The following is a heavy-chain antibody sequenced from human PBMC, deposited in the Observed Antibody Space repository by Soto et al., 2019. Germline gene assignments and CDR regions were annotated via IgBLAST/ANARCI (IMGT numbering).Heavy chain of an antibody. CDR3: AKAFEFWSGYDDHYFDY. J-gene: IGHJ4*02. CDR1: GFTFSSYA. V-gene: IGHV3-23*01. Sequence: GGSLRLSCAASGFTFSSYAMSWVRQAPGKGLEWVSAISGSGGSTYYADSVKGRFTISRDNSKNPLYLQMNSLRAEDTAVYYCAKAFEFWSGYDDHYFDYWGQGTLVTVSS. D-gene: IGHD3-3*01. CDR2: ISGSGGST.